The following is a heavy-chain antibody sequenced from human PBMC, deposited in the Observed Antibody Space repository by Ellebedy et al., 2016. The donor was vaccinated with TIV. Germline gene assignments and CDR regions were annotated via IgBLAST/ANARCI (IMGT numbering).Heavy chain of an antibody. CDR2: MNPNSGGT. J-gene: IGHJ6*03. CDR1: GYTFTGYY. D-gene: IGHD1-7*01. V-gene: IGHV1-2*02. Sequence: ASVKVSXKASGYTFTGYYMHWVRQAPGQGLEWMGWMNPNSGGTNYAQKFQGRVTMTRDTSISTAYMELRRLRSDDTAVYYCARVGTTGYYYMDVWGKGTTVTVSS. CDR3: ARVGTTGYYYMDV.